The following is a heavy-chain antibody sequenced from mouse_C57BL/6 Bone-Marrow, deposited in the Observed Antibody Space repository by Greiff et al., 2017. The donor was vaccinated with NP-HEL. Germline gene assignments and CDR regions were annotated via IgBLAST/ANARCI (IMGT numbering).Heavy chain of an antibody. V-gene: IGHV1-82*01. CDR1: GYAFSSSW. CDR3: ARDGTTVVAQYYYAMDY. D-gene: IGHD1-1*01. J-gene: IGHJ4*01. Sequence: QVQLQQSGPELVKPGASVKISCKASGYAFSSSWMNWVKQRPGKGLEWIGRIYPGDGDTNYNGKFKGKATLTADKSSSTAYMQLSSLTSEDSAVYFCARDGTTVVAQYYYAMDYWGQGTSVTVSS. CDR2: IYPGDGDT.